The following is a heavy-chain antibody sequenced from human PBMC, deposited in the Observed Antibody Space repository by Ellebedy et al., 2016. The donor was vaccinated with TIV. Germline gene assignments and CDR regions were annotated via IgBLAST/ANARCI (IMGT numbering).Heavy chain of an antibody. CDR3: ATRGKVAAGTPYYYYYYGMDV. D-gene: IGHD6-13*01. CDR1: GYTLTELS. J-gene: IGHJ6*02. Sequence: ASVKVSCKVSGYTLTELSMHWVRQAPGKGLEWMGGFDPEDGETIYAQKFQGRVTMTEVTSTDTAYMELSSLRSEDTAVYYCATRGKVAAGTPYYYYYYGMDVWGQGTTVTVSS. V-gene: IGHV1-24*01. CDR2: FDPEDGET.